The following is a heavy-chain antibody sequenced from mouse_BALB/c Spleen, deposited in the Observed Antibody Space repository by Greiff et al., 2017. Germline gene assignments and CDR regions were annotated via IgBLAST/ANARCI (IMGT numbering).Heavy chain of an antibody. CDR1: GFNIKDYY. CDR3: NAGDYGNPRFAY. D-gene: IGHD2-1*01. J-gene: IGHJ3*01. Sequence: VQLQQSGAELVRSGASVKLSCTASGFNIKDYYMHWVKQRPEQGLEWIGWIDPENGDTEYAPKFQGKATMTADTSSNTAYLQLSSLTSEDTAVYDCNAGDYGNPRFAYWGPGTLVTVSA. V-gene: IGHV14-4*02. CDR2: IDPENGDT.